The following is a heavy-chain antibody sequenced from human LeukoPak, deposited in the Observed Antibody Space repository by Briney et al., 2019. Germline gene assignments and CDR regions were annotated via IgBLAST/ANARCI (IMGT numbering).Heavy chain of an antibody. Sequence: PGGSLRLSCEASGFTVNSNYWSWVRQAPGKGLEWVSVIYSGGTTYYADSVKGRFTFSRDNSKNMLHLQMNSLRAEDTAVYYYARGFNRGFDPWGQGTLVIVSS. V-gene: IGHV3-53*01. CDR2: IYSGGTT. J-gene: IGHJ5*02. CDR3: ARGFNRGFDP. CDR1: GFTVNSNY. D-gene: IGHD3-10*01.